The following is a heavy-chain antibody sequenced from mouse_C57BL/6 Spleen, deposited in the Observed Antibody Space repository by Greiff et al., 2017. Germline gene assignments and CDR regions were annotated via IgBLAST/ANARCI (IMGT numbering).Heavy chain of an antibody. CDR1: GFNIKDDY. Sequence: EVQLQQSGAELVRPGASVKLSCTASGFNIKDDYMHWVKQRPEQGLEWIGWIDPENGDTEYASKFQGKATITADTSSNTAYLQLSSLTSEDTAVYYCTTTRNDYWSQGTTLTVSS. CDR2: IDPENGDT. V-gene: IGHV14-4*01. CDR3: TTTRNDY. J-gene: IGHJ2*01.